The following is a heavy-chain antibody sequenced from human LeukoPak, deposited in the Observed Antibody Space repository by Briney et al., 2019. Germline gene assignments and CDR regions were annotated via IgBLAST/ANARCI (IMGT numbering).Heavy chain of an antibody. CDR2: IYSGGTT. CDR3: AREKRVTPVDV. V-gene: IGHV3-53*01. Sequence: GGSLRLSCAASGFTVSSNYMSWVRQAPGKGLEWVSGIYSGGTTYYADSVKGRFTISRDNSKNSLYLQMNSLRAEDTAVYYCAREKRVTPVDVWGQGTTVTVSS. D-gene: IGHD2-15*01. J-gene: IGHJ6*02. CDR1: GFTVSSNY.